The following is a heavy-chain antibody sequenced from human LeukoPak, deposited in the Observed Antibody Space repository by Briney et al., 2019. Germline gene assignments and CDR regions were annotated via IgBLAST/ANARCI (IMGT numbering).Heavy chain of an antibody. CDR2: MNPNSGNT. D-gene: IGHD3-22*01. J-gene: IGHJ4*02. Sequence: ASVKVSCKTSGYTFTSYDINWVRQATGQGLEWMGWMNPNSGNTGYAQKLQGRVTMTTDTSTSTAYMELRSLRSDDTAVYYCARPNECYYDSSGYYGYWGQGTLVTVSS. CDR1: GYTFTSYD. V-gene: IGHV1-8*02. CDR3: ARPNECYYDSSGYYGY.